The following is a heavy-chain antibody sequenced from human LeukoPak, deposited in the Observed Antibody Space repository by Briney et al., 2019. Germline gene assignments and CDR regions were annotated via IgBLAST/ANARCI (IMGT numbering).Heavy chain of an antibody. CDR1: GFIFSSNA. V-gene: IGHV3-23*01. CDR3: AKRRPCYDSSGYLDY. D-gene: IGHD3-22*01. Sequence: HPGGSLRLSCAASGFIFSSNAMSWVRQAPGKGLEWVSGISNSGDSTYYADSVKGRFTISRDNSKNTLYLQMNTLRAEDTAVYYCAKRRPCYDSSGYLDYWGQGTLVTVSS. J-gene: IGHJ4*02. CDR2: ISNSGDST.